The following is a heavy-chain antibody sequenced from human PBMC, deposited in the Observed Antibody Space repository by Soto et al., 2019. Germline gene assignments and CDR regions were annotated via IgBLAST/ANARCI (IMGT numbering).Heavy chain of an antibody. J-gene: IGHJ5*02. CDR3: ARGQGYGDYAWFDP. CDR1: GYTFTSYD. CDR2: MNPNSGNT. D-gene: IGHD4-17*01. Sequence: ASVKVSCKASGYTFTSYDINWVRQATGRGLEWMGWMNPNSGNTGYAQKFQGRVTMTRNTSISTAYMELSSLRSEDTAVYYCARGQGYGDYAWFDPWGQGTLVTVSS. V-gene: IGHV1-8*01.